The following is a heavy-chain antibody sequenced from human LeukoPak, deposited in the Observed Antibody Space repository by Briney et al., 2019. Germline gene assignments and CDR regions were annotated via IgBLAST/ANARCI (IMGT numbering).Heavy chain of an antibody. D-gene: IGHD2-8*02. V-gene: IGHV3-15*01. CDR2: IKSKIDGGTR. J-gene: IGHJ4*02. Sequence: PGGSLRLSCAASGFTFNNAWTSWVRQATGKGLEWVGRIKSKIDGGTRDYAAPVKGRFTISRDDSKNTLYLQMNSLRAEDTAVYYCARDQIWAGGYIDYWGQGTLVTVSS. CDR1: GFTFNNAW. CDR3: ARDQIWAGGYIDY.